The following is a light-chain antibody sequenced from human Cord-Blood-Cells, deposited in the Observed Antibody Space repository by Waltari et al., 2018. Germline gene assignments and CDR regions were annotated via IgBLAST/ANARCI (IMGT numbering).Light chain of an antibody. J-gene: IGKJ5*01. Sequence: DIQMTQSPSSLSASVGDRVTITCRASQSISSYLNWYQQKPGKAPKLLIYAASSLQSGVPARFSGSGYGTDFTLTISSLQPEDFATDYCQQSYSTPITFGQGTRLEIK. CDR3: QQSYSTPIT. CDR2: AAS. V-gene: IGKV1-39*01. CDR1: QSISSY.